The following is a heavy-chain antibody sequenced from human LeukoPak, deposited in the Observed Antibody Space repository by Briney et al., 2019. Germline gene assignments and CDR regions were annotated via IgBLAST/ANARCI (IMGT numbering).Heavy chain of an antibody. J-gene: IGHJ4*02. CDR1: GYTFTSYY. CDR3: AREKTAEYQLLSRAIDY. Sequence: ASVKVSCKASGYTFTSYYMHWVLQAPGQGLEWMGIINPSGGSTSYAQKFQGRVTMTRDMSTSTVYMELSSLRSEDTAVYYCAREKTAEYQLLSRAIDYWGQGTLVTVSS. D-gene: IGHD2-2*01. V-gene: IGHV1-46*01. CDR2: INPSGGST.